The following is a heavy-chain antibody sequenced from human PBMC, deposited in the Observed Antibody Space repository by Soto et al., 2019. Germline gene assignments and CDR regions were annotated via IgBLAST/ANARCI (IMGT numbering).Heavy chain of an antibody. CDR3: AHRRGGYNWDDGYFDY. CDR1: GFSISDSRVG. CDR2: TYWDDDH. J-gene: IGHJ4*02. V-gene: IGHV2-5*02. D-gene: IGHD1-20*01. Sequence: QITLEESGPSLVRPTQTLTLTCSFSGFSISDSRVGVGWIRQHPGKALEWLAFTYWDDDHRFNPSLRSRLTVAKDAAKSLVLRLMTNMDPVDTATYFCAHRRGGYNWDDGYFDYWGQGILVTVSS.